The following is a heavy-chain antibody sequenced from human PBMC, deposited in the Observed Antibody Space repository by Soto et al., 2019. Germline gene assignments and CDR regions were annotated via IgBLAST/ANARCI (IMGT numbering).Heavy chain of an antibody. CDR3: SSGMAAGTY. J-gene: IGHJ4*02. CDR2: IKSKAAGGTA. D-gene: IGHD6-13*01. V-gene: IGHV3-15*07. Sequence: GGSLRLSCAVTGLTFTDAWMNWMRQAPGKGPKWVGRIKSKAAGGTADYAAAVKDRFTMSRDDSKNMLYLQMNSLKSADTAVYYCSSGMAAGTYWGQGTLVTVSS. CDR1: GLTFTDAW.